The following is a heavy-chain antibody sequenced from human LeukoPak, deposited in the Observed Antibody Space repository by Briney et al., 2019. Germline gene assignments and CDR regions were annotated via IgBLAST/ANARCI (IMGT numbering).Heavy chain of an antibody. CDR3: ARAVGPFDY. Sequence: QPGGSLRLSCAASGFTFSSYSMNWVRQAPGKGLEWVSYIRSSGSPIYYADSVKGRFTISRDNSEDTLYLQMNSLRVDDTAVYYCARAVGPFDYWGQGTLVTVSS. CDR2: IRSSGSPI. CDR1: GFTFSSYS. J-gene: IGHJ4*02. V-gene: IGHV3-48*01.